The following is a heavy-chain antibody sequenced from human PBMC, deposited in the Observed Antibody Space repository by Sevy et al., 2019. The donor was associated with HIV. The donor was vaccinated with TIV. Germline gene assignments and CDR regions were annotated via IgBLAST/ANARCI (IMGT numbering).Heavy chain of an antibody. J-gene: IGHJ6*02. V-gene: IGHV3-15*01. CDR3: TTDPIILLMVTDGVDV. D-gene: IGHD2-8*01. Sequence: GGSLRLSCAASGFTFTYAWMNWVRQAPGKGLEWVGRIKAKADGGTIDYAAPVRGRFTISRDDSKHTLYLQMSNQKTEDTAVYYCTTDPIILLMVTDGVDVWGQGTTVTVSS. CDR2: IKAKADGGTI. CDR1: GFTFTYAW.